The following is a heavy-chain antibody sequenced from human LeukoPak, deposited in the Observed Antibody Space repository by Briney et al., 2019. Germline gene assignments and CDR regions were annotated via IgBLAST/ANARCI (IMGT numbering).Heavy chain of an antibody. D-gene: IGHD3-22*01. CDR1: GGTFSSYA. Sequence: SVKVPCKASGGTFSSYAISWVRQAPGQGLEWMGRIIPIFGTANYARKFQGRVTITTDESTSTAYMELSSLRSEDTAVYYCARVYYYDSSGYYYVGFAFDIWGQGTMVTVSS. J-gene: IGHJ3*02. CDR3: ARVYYYDSSGYYYVGFAFDI. CDR2: IIPIFGTA. V-gene: IGHV1-69*05.